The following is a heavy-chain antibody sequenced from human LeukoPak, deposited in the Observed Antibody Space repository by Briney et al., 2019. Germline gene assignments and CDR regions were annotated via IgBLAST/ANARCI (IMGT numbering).Heavy chain of an antibody. CDR1: GFTFSSYG. V-gene: IGHV3-33*06. CDR2: IWYDGSNK. D-gene: IGHD6-13*01. CDR3: AKWDEQQLDAFDI. Sequence: GRSLRLSCAASGFTFSSYGMHWVRQAPGKGLEWVAVIWYDGSNKYYADSVKGRFTISRDNSKNTLYLQMNSLRAEDTAVYYCAKWDEQQLDAFDIWGQGTMVTVSS. J-gene: IGHJ3*02.